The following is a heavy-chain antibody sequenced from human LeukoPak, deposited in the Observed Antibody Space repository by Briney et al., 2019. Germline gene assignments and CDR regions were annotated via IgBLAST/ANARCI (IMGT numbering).Heavy chain of an antibody. J-gene: IGHJ6*02. CDR3: ARDQWFGESPTPYYYYGMDV. CDR1: GYTFTSYG. CDR2: IIPILGIA. D-gene: IGHD3-10*01. Sequence: GASVKVSCKASGYTFTSYGISWVRQAPGQGLEWMGRIIPILGIANYAQKFQGRVAITADKSTSTAYMELSSLRSEDTAVYYCARDQWFGESPTPYYYYGMDVWGQGTTVTVSS. V-gene: IGHV1-69*04.